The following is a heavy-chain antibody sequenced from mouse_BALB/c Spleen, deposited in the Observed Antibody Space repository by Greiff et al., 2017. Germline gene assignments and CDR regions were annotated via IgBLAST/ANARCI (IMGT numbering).Heavy chain of an antibody. CDR3: ARHGDYDEAWFAY. CDR2: ISSGGSYT. J-gene: IGHJ3*01. CDR1: GFTFSSYA. Sequence: EVKVEESGGGLVKPGGSLKLSCAASGFTFSSYAMSWVRQTPEKRLEWVATISSGGSYTYYPDSVKGRFTISRDNAKNTLYLQMSSLRSEDTAMYYCARHGDYDEAWFAYWGQGTLVTVSA. V-gene: IGHV5-9-3*01. D-gene: IGHD2-4*01.